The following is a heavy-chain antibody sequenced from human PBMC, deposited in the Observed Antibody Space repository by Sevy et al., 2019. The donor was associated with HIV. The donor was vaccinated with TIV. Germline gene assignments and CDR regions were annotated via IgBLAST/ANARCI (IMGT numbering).Heavy chain of an antibody. V-gene: IGHV3-33*01. CDR2: KWYDGSNV. CDR3: ARGAGGADNHFDF. J-gene: IGHJ4*02. D-gene: IGHD3-16*01. Sequence: GGSLRLSCAASGFTFSSHGMHWVRQAPGKGLEWVAVKWYDGSNVYYADSVKGRLTISRDNIKNTLYLQMNSLRAEDTAVYYCARGAGGADNHFDFWGQGTLVTVSS. CDR1: GFTFSSHG.